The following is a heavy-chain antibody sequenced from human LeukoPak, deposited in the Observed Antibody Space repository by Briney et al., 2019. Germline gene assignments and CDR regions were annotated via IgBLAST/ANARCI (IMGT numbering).Heavy chain of an antibody. J-gene: IGHJ4*02. Sequence: SETLSLTCAVYGGSFSGYYWGWIRQPPGKGLEWIGSIYYSGSTHYNPSLKSRVTISVDTSKNQFSLKLSSVTAADTAVYYCARGRQGYDYVWGSSWRSSDPYFDYWGQGTLVTVSS. V-gene: IGHV4-34*01. CDR1: GGSFSGYY. D-gene: IGHD3-16*01. CDR2: IYYSGST. CDR3: ARGRQGYDYVWGSSWRSSDPYFDY.